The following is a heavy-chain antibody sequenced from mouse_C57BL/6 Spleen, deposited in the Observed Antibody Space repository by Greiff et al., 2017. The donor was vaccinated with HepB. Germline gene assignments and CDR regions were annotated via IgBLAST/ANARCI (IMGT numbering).Heavy chain of an antibody. D-gene: IGHD1-1*01. V-gene: IGHV5-12*01. CDR3: ARHGPTTVGEAPMDY. Sequence: EVKLMESGGGLVQPGGSLKLSCAASGFTFSDYYMYWVRQTPEKRLEWVAYISNGGGSTYYPDTVKGRFTISRDNAENTLYLQMSRLKSEDTAMYYCARHGPTTVGEAPMDYWGQGTSVTVSS. J-gene: IGHJ4*01. CDR2: ISNGGGST. CDR1: GFTFSDYY.